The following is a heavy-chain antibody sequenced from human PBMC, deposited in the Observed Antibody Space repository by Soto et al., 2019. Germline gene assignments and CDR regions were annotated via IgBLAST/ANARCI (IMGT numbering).Heavy chain of an antibody. J-gene: IGHJ4*02. Sequence: QVQLVQSGAEVRKPGSSVKVSCKASGGTFSRHAISWVRQAPGQGLDWMGGIIPLFGTANHAQKFQGRVTIIADESTSTVYMELSSLRSEDTAMYYCARGWGYDSNDYYYAYWGQGTLVIVSS. V-gene: IGHV1-69*01. D-gene: IGHD3-22*01. CDR2: IIPLFGTA. CDR1: GGTFSRHA. CDR3: ARGWGYDSNDYYYAY.